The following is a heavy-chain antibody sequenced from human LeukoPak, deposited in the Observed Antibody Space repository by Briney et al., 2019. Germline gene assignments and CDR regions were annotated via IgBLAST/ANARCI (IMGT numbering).Heavy chain of an antibody. CDR1: GFTFSSYG. V-gene: IGHV3-30*18. D-gene: IGHD2-2*03. CDR3: AKDSHGYCSSTSCRGAFDI. CDR2: ISYDGSNK. Sequence: GRSLRLSCAASGFTFSSYGMHWVRQAPGKGLEWVAVISYDGSNKYYADSVKGRFTISRDNSKNTLYLQMNSLRAEDTAVYYCAKDSHGYCSSTSCRGAFDIWGQGTMVTVSS. J-gene: IGHJ3*02.